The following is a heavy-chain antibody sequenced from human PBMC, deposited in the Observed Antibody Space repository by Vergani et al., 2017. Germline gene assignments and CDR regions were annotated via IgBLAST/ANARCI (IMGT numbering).Heavy chain of an antibody. CDR1: GGSFSGYY. CDR3: ARQTVVPAANDAFDI. CDR2: IYYSGST. J-gene: IGHJ3*02. V-gene: IGHV4-34*01. D-gene: IGHD2-2*01. Sequence: QVQLQQWGAGLLKPSETLSLTCAVYGGSFSGYYWGWIRQPPGKGLEWIGSIYYSGSTYYNPSLKSRVTISVDTSKNQFSLKLSSVTAADTAVYYCARQTVVPAANDAFDIWGQGTMVTVSS.